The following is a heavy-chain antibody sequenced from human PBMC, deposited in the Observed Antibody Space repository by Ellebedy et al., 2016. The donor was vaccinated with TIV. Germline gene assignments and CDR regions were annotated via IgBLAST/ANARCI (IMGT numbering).Heavy chain of an antibody. J-gene: IGHJ6*02. CDR3: AKEDIVVVPAATQPLSYGMDV. CDR1: GFTFSSYA. CDR2: ISGSGGST. V-gene: IGHV3-23*01. D-gene: IGHD2-2*01. Sequence: GGSLRLXXAASGFTFSSYAMSWVRQAPGKGLEWVSAISGSGGSTYYADSVKGRFTISRDNSKNTLYLQMNSLRAEDTAVYYCAKEDIVVVPAATQPLSYGMDVWGQGTTVTVSS.